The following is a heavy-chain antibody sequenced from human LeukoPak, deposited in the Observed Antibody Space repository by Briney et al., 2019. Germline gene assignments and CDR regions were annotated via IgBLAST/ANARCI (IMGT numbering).Heavy chain of an antibody. J-gene: IGHJ4*02. CDR2: LSNTGNI. Sequence: GGSLRLSCAASGFTFSSYGMNWVRQAPGKGLEWLSYLSNTGNIHYAQSVKGRFTISRDNAKNSLYMQMDGLRAEDTAVYYCARRGDTPMIGDHWGQGILVTVAS. CDR3: ARRGDTPMIGDH. D-gene: IGHD5-18*01. CDR1: GFTFSSYG. V-gene: IGHV3-48*01.